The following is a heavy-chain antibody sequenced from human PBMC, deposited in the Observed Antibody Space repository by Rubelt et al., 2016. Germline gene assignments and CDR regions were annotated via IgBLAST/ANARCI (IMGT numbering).Heavy chain of an antibody. CDR3: ARVYDSSDTYYFDY. CDR1: GYTFTSYY. V-gene: IGHV1-46*01. Sequence: QVQLVQSGAEVKKPGASVKVSCKASGYTFTSYYMHWVRQAPGQGLEWMGTINPSGGSTSYAQKFQGRVTITRDTSTRTVYMGLGSLRSEDTAVYYCARVYDSSDTYYFDYWGQGTLVTVSS. CDR2: INPSGGST. D-gene: IGHD3-22*01. J-gene: IGHJ4*02.